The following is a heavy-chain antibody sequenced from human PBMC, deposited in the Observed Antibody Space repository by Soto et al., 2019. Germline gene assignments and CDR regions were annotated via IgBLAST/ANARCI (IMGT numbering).Heavy chain of an antibody. J-gene: IGHJ6*02. D-gene: IGHD1-1*01. CDR2: IDHNGIT. Sequence: SETLSLTCAVSGGSISNSKWWTWVRQVPGKGLEWIGKIDHNGITNYNPSLESRVTISKDESKNQLSLKLTSVTAADTAVYYCARLDRDYFYHGMDVWGQGTTVTVSS. CDR3: ARLDRDYFYHGMDV. V-gene: IGHV4-4*02. CDR1: GGSISNSKW.